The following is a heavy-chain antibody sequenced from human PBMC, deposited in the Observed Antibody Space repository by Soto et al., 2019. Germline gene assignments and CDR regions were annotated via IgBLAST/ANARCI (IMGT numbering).Heavy chain of an antibody. Sequence: EVQLLESGGGLAQPGGSLRRSCAASGLTFSSFAVTWVRQAPGKGLEWVSRISGDGGSTYYADSVKGRFTISRDNSKNTLFLQMNSLGAEDTALYYCAMQDGGYDAPFDYWGQGTLVTVSS. D-gene: IGHD5-12*01. CDR3: AMQDGGYDAPFDY. J-gene: IGHJ4*02. CDR2: ISGDGGST. V-gene: IGHV3-23*01. CDR1: GLTFSSFA.